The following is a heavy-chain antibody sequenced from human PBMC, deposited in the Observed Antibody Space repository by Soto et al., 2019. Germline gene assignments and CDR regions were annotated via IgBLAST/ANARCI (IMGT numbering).Heavy chain of an antibody. V-gene: IGHV4-59*08. D-gene: IGHD2-8*01. CDR2: VSYSGSS. CDR1: GGSISSHH. Sequence: QVQLQESGPGLVKPSETLSPTCIVSGGSISSHHWSWIRQSPGKGLEWIGHVSYSGSSTYNPSLKSRVTISIDTSKNQFSLNLRSVSAADTAVYYCTRLFGIDSPMYFFDQWGQGTLVTVSS. J-gene: IGHJ4*02. CDR3: TRLFGIDSPMYFFDQ.